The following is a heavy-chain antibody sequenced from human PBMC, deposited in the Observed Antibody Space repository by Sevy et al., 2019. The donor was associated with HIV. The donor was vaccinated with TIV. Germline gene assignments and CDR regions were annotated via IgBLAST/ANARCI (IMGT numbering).Heavy chain of an antibody. CDR1: GFTFSSYS. CDR2: ISSSSSTI. CDR3: ARIGVVIVVEGFDY. D-gene: IGHD3-22*01. J-gene: IGHJ4*02. V-gene: IGHV3-48*01. Sequence: QLGGSLRLSCAASGFTFSSYSMNWVRQAPGKGLEWVSYISSSSSTIYYADSVKGRFTISRDNAKNSLYLQMNSLRAEDTAVYYCARIGVVIVVEGFDYWGQGTLVTVSS.